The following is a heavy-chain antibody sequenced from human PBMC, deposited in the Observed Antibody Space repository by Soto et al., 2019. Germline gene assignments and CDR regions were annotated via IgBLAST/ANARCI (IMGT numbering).Heavy chain of an antibody. D-gene: IGHD3-9*01. CDR3: AAGIPIWYYDISTWKSGAWYYGMDV. Sequence: ASVKVSCKASGFTFTSSAVQWVRQARGQRLEWIGWIVVGSGNTNYAQKFQERVTITRDMSTSPAYMELSSLRSEDTAVYYCAAGIPIWYYDISTWKSGAWYYGMDVWGQGTTVTVSS. V-gene: IGHV1-58*01. J-gene: IGHJ6*02. CDR2: IVVGSGNT. CDR1: GFTFTSSA.